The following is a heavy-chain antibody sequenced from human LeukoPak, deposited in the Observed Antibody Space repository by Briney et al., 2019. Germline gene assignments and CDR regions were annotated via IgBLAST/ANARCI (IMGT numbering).Heavy chain of an antibody. CDR1: GFTFSSYA. CDR2: ISGSGGST. D-gene: IGHD2-2*01. CDR3: AKPIVVVQAAIGFDY. V-gene: IGHV3-23*01. J-gene: IGHJ4*02. Sequence: PGGSLRLSCAASGFTFSSYAMSWFRQAPGKGLEWVSAISGSGGSTYYADSVKGRFTISRDNSKNTLYLQMNSLRAEDTAVYYCAKPIVVVQAAIGFDYWGQGTLVTVSS.